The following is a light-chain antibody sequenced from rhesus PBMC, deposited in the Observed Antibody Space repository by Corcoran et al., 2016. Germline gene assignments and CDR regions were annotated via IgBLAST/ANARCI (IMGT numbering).Light chain of an antibody. V-gene: IGKV2-78*01. CDR3: MQGTQFPPT. CDR1: QSLLHSDGYTY. Sequence: DIVMTQTPLSLPVIPGEPASISCRSSQSLLHSDGYTYLDWYLQKPGQSPQLLFYLVSKRASGVPVRFSGSGSGTYFTLKISRVEAEDVGIYYCMQGTQFPPTFGGGTKVEIK. J-gene: IGKJ4*01. CDR2: LVS.